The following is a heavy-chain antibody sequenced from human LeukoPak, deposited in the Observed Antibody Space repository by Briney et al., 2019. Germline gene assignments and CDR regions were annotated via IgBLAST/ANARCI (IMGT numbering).Heavy chain of an antibody. CDR2: ISSSGSTI. J-gene: IGHJ4*02. Sequence: GGSLRLSCAASGFTFSSYEMNWVRQAPGKGLEWVSYISSSGSTIYYADSVKGRFTISRDNSKNTLYLQMNSLRAEDTAVYYCAKDHSPLAAAGEFDYWGQGTLVTVSS. CDR1: GFTFSSYE. V-gene: IGHV3-48*03. D-gene: IGHD6-13*01. CDR3: AKDHSPLAAAGEFDY.